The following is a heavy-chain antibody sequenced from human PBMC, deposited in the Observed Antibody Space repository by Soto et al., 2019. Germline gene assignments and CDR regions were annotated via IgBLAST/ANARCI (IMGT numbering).Heavy chain of an antibody. CDR2: INDSGTT. V-gene: IGHV4-34*01. CDR3: ARETSQNVYPPCGMVV. Sequence: SETLSLTCAIYGGSFSGFYWSWIRQPPGKGLEWIGEINDSGTTNYNPSLKSRVTISADTSKTHFSLRLTSVTAADTAVYYCARETSQNVYPPCGMVVCGQGPTVSVFS. CDR1: GGSFSGFY. J-gene: IGHJ6*02.